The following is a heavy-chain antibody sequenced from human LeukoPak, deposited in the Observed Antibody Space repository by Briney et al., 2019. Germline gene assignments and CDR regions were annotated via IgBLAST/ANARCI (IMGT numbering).Heavy chain of an antibody. CDR2: IYSGGST. CDR3: ARALGPVGQLVRRDAFDI. V-gene: IGHV3-53*04. D-gene: IGHD6-13*01. CDR1: GFTVSSNY. J-gene: IGHJ3*02. Sequence: GGSLRLSCAASGFTVSSNYMSWVRQAPGKGLEWVSVIYSGGSTYYADSVKGRFTISRHNSKNTLYLQMNSLRAEDTAVYYCARALGPVGQLVRRDAFDIWGQGTMVTVSS.